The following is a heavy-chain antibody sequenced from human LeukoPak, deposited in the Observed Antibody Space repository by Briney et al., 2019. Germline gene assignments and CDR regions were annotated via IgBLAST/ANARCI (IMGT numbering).Heavy chain of an antibody. CDR3: ARRNDFGI. CDR2: IYYSGST. Sequence: SETLSLTCTVSGGTISGDHWNWIRQPPGKGLEWIGYIYYSGSTNYNPSLKSRVTISIDTSKNQFSLKLTSVTAADTAVYYCARRNDFGIWGQGTMVTVSS. J-gene: IGHJ3*02. V-gene: IGHV4-59*08. CDR1: GGTISGDH.